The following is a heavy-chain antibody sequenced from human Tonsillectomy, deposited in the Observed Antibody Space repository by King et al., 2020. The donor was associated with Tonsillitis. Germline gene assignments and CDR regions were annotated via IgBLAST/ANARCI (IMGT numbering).Heavy chain of an antibody. J-gene: IGHJ4*02. CDR1: GYTFTNYW. V-gene: IGHV5-51*01. CDR3: ARRGPIEVAGNPAGDY. Sequence: VQLVESGAEVKKPGESLKISCTGSGYTFTNYWIGWVRQMLGKGLEWMGIIYPGDSDTRYSPSFQGQVTISADKSISTAYLQWSSLKASDTAMYYCARRGPIEVAGNPAGDYWGQGTLVTVSS. D-gene: IGHD6-19*01. CDR2: IYPGDSDT.